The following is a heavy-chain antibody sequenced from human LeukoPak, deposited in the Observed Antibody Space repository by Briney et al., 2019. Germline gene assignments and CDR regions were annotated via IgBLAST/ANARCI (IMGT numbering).Heavy chain of an antibody. Sequence: EGSLRLSCAASGFTFSTFAMSWVRQAPGKGLEWVSSISGNGGSTSYADSARGRFTISRDNSKNTLYLQMNSLRAEDTAVYYCAKEGFDYWGQGTLVTVSS. V-gene: IGHV3-23*01. CDR3: AKEGFDY. J-gene: IGHJ4*02. CDR1: GFTFSTFA. CDR2: ISGNGGST.